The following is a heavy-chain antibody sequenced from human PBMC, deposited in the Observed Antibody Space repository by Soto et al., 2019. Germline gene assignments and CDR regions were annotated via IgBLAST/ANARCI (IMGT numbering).Heavy chain of an antibody. V-gene: IGHV4-31*03. CDR2: IYYSGST. Sequence: QVQLQESGPGLVKPSQTLSLTCTVSGGSISSGGYYWSWIRQHPGKGLEWIGYIYYSGSTYYNPSLNSRVTISVDTSKTHFSLKLSSVTAADTAVYYCARDLDRSGGWKIDGAHDAFDIWGQGTMVTVSS. CDR3: ARDLDRSGGWKIDGAHDAFDI. D-gene: IGHD1-1*01. J-gene: IGHJ3*02. CDR1: GGSISSGGYY.